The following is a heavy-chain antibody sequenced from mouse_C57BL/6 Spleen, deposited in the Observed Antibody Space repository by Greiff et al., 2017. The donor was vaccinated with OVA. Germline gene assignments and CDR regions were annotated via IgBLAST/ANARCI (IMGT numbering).Heavy chain of an antibody. CDR3: ARQYDYPYYYAMDY. CDR1: GFTFSDYY. Sequence: EVKLVESGGGLVQPGGSLKLSCAASGFTFSDYYMYWVRQTPEKRLEWVAYISNGSGSTYYPDTVKGRFTISRDNAKNTLYLQMSRLKSEDTAMYYCARQYDYPYYYAMDYWGQGTSVTVSS. CDR2: ISNGSGST. V-gene: IGHV5-12*01. J-gene: IGHJ4*01. D-gene: IGHD2-4*01.